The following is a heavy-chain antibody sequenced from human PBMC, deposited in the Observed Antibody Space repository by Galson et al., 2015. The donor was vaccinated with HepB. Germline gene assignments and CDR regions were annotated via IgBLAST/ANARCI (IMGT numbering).Heavy chain of an antibody. D-gene: IGHD6-6*01. CDR3: ARDKPSIAARLGPLDY. CDR2: ISYDGSNK. V-gene: IGHV3-30-3*01. Sequence: SLRLSCAASGFTFSSYAMHWVRQAPGKGLEWVAVISYDGSNKYYADSVKGRFTISRDNSKNTLYLQMNSLRAEDTAVYYCARDKPSIAARLGPLDYWGQGTLVTVSS. CDR1: GFTFSSYA. J-gene: IGHJ4*02.